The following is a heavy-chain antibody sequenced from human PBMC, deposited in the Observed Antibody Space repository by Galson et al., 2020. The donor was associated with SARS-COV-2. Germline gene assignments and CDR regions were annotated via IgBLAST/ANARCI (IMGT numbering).Heavy chain of an antibody. J-gene: IGHJ3*02. Sequence: IRQPAGKGLEYIGHIYASGTTHYNPSLKSRVTISVDTSKNQFSLKLNSMTAADTAVYFCARGHSQLVEATKGGSDIWGQGTMVTVSS. D-gene: IGHD1-26*01. V-gene: IGHV4-61*09. CDR3: ARGHSQLVEATKGGSDI. CDR2: IYASGTT.